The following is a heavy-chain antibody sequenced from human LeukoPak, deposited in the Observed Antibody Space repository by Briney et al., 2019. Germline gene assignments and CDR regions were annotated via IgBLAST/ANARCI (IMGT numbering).Heavy chain of an antibody. Sequence: RPSETLSLTCTVSGGSISSSSYYWGWIRQPPGKGLEWIGSIYYSGSTYYNPSLKSRVTISVDTSKNQFSLKLSSVTAADTAVYYCARGDDVLRFLEGLEARSGNYFDYWGQGTLVTVSS. J-gene: IGHJ4*02. CDR3: ARGDDVLRFLEGLEARSGNYFDY. CDR1: GGSISSSSYY. D-gene: IGHD3-3*01. V-gene: IGHV4-39*01. CDR2: IYYSGST.